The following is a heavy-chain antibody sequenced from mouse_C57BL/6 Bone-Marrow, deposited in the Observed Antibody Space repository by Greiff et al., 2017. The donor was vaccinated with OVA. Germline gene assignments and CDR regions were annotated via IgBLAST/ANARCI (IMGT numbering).Heavy chain of an antibody. CDR3: ARDYYGSSYDWYFDV. J-gene: IGHJ1*03. Sequence: EVKLQESGAGLVKPGASVKLSCTASGFNINDYYMHWVKQRTEQGLEWIGRIDPEDGETKYAPKFQGKATITADTSSNTAYLLLSSLTSDDTAVYYGARDYYGSSYDWYFDVWGTGTAVTVSS. V-gene: IGHV14-2*01. D-gene: IGHD1-1*01. CDR1: GFNINDYY. CDR2: IDPEDGET.